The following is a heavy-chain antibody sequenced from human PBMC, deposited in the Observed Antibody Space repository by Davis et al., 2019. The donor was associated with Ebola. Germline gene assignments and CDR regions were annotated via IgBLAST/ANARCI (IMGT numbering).Heavy chain of an antibody. CDR2: ISAYNGNT. J-gene: IGHJ6*04. V-gene: IGHV1-18*01. CDR3: AKSSVMHLRENHYFYYAMDA. CDR1: GYTFTSYA. D-gene: IGHD2-21*01. Sequence: AASVKVSCKASGYTFTSYAISWVRQAPGQGLEWMGWISAYNGNTNYAQILQGRVTMTTDTSTGTAYMELRSLRSDDTAVYYCAKSSVMHLRENHYFYYAMDAWGRGTPVTVSS.